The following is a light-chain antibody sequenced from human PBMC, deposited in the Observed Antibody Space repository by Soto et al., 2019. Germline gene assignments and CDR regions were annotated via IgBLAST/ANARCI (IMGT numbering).Light chain of an antibody. CDR1: QSISSY. CDR3: QQSYSTPYT. J-gene: IGKJ2*01. V-gene: IGKV1-39*01. Sequence: DIQMTQSPSSLSASVGDRVTITCRASQSISSYLNWYQQKPGKAPKLLIYAASSLQSGGPSRFSGSGSGTDFTLTISSLQPEDFATYYCQQSYSTPYTLGQGPKLEIK. CDR2: AAS.